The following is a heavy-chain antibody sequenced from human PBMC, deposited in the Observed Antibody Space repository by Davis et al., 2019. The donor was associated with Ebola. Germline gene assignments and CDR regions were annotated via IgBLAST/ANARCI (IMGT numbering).Heavy chain of an antibody. V-gene: IGHV4-30-4*01. Sequence: PSETLSLTCTVSGGSISSGDYYWSWIRQPPGKGLEWIGYIYYSGSTYYNPSLKSRVTISVDTSKNQFSLKLSSVTAADTAVYYCARGAATYYYYYYMDVWGKGTTVTVSS. J-gene: IGHJ6*03. CDR1: GGSISSGDYY. CDR3: ARGAATYYYYYYMDV. CDR2: IYYSGST.